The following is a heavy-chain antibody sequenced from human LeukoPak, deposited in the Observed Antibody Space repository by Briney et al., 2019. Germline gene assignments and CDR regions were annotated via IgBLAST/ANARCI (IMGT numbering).Heavy chain of an antibody. CDR3: AREGGYSYGYLFDY. CDR2: ISSSGSTI. CDR1: GFTFSSYE. V-gene: IGHV3-48*03. J-gene: IGHJ4*02. D-gene: IGHD5-18*01. Sequence: GGSLRLSCAASGFTFSSYEMNWVRQAPGKGLEWVSYISSSGSTIYYADSAKGRFTISRDNAKNSLYLQMNSLRAEDTAVYYCAREGGYSYGYLFDYWGQGTLVTVSS.